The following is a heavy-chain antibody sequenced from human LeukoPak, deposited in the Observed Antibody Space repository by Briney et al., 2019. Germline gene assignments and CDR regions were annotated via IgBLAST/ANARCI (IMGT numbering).Heavy chain of an antibody. Sequence: SVKVSCKASGGTFSSYAISWVRQAPGQGLEWMGRIIPIFGTANYAQKFQGRVTITTDESTSTAYMELSSLRSEDTAVYYCASVWGPKSKYAFDIWGQGTMVTVSS. J-gene: IGHJ3*02. D-gene: IGHD7-27*01. CDR3: ASVWGPKSKYAFDI. V-gene: IGHV1-69*05. CDR2: IIPIFGTA. CDR1: GGTFSSYA.